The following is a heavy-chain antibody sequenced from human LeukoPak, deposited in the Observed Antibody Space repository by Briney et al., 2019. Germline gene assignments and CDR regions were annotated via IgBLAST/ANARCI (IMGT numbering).Heavy chain of an antibody. CDR1: GFTFSSYG. Sequence: PGGSLRLSCAASGFTFSSYGMSWVRQAPGKGLEWVSAISGSGGSTYYADSVKGRFTISRDNSKNTLYLQMNSLRAEDTAVYYCAKDLHYDSSGHAAFDIWGQGTMVTVSS. V-gene: IGHV3-23*01. J-gene: IGHJ3*02. CDR3: AKDLHYDSSGHAAFDI. D-gene: IGHD3-22*01. CDR2: ISGSGGST.